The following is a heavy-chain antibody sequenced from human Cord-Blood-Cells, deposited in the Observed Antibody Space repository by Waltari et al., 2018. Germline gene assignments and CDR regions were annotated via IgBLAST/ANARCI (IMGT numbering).Heavy chain of an antibody. D-gene: IGHD2-2*01. CDR2: INTNTGNP. V-gene: IGHV7-4-1*02. J-gene: IGHJ6*03. CDR3: AREYCSSTSCYYYYYYYMDV. CDR1: GYTFTSYA. Sequence: QVQLVQSGSELKKPGASVQVSCKASGYTFTSYAMNWVRQAPGQGLAWMGWINTNTGNPTYAQGFTGRFVFSFDTSVSTAYLQISSLKAEDTAVYYCAREYCSSTSCYYYYYYYMDVWGKGTTVTVSS.